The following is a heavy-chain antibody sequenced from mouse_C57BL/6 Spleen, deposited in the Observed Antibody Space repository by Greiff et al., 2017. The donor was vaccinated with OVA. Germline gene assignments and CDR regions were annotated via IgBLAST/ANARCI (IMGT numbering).Heavy chain of an antibody. CDR1: GFTFSSYT. V-gene: IGHV5-9*01. CDR2: ISGGGGNT. D-gene: IGHD2-5*01. CDR3: ARHAPYYSNYDYFDY. Sequence: EVQLVESGGGLVKPGGSLKLSCAASGFTFSSYTMSWVRQTPEKRLEWVATISGGGGNTYYPDSVKGRFTISRDNAKNTLYLQMSSLRSEDTALYYCARHAPYYSNYDYFDYWGQGTTLTVSS. J-gene: IGHJ2*01.